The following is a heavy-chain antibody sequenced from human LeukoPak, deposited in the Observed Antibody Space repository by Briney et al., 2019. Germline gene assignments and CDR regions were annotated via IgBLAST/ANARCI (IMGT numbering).Heavy chain of an antibody. J-gene: IGHJ3*02. D-gene: IGHD4-17*01. CDR2: ISSSSSYI. Sequence: GGSLRLSCVAFGFTFSSYSINWVRPAPGEGVEWGSSISSSSSYIYYADSVKGRFTISRDNAKNSLYLQMNSLRAEDTAVYYCARDSPYGDYVGNAFDIWGQGTMVTVSS. CDR1: GFTFSSYS. V-gene: IGHV3-21*01. CDR3: ARDSPYGDYVGNAFDI.